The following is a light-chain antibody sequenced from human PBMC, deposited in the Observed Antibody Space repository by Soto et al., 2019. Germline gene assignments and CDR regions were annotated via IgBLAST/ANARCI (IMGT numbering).Light chain of an antibody. CDR1: QSVSSSY. J-gene: IGKJ1*01. Sequence: EIVLPQSPGTLSVSPGDRATLSCRASQSVSSSYLAWYQHKPGRAPRLLIDGTSSRATGIPDRFSGSGSGTDFNLTISSLQTEEFATYYCQQYYSFPRTFGQGTKVDIK. CDR3: QQYYSFPRT. V-gene: IGKV3-20*01. CDR2: GTS.